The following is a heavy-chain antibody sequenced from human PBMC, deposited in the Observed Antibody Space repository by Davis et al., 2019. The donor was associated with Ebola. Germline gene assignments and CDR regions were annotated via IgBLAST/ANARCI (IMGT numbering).Heavy chain of an antibody. V-gene: IGHV3-9*01. D-gene: IGHD6-13*01. CDR2: ISWNSGSI. J-gene: IGHJ4*02. Sequence: SLKISCAASGFTFSSYAMSWVRQAPGKGLEWVSGISWNSGSIGYADSVKGRFTISRDDAKKSLYLQMDSLRAEDTAVYYCASCSSSCQQGVDYWGQGTLVTVSS. CDR1: GFTFSSYA. CDR3: ASCSSSCQQGVDY.